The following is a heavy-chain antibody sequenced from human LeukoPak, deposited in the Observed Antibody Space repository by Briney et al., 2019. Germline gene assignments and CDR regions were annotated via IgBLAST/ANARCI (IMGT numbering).Heavy chain of an antibody. CDR2: IKQDGGEI. D-gene: IGHD1-26*01. CDR3: ARDKVVGPTKFDS. Sequence: LGGSLRLSCAASGFTFSRYWMSWVRQAPGKGLEWVANIKQDGGEIYYVDSVKGRFTISRDNAKNSVYLHMNSLRAEDTAVYYCARDKVVGPTKFDSWGQGTLVTVSS. V-gene: IGHV3-7*01. CDR1: GFTFSRYW. J-gene: IGHJ5*01.